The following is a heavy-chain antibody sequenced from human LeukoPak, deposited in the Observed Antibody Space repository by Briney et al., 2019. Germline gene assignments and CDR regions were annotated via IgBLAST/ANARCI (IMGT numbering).Heavy chain of an antibody. CDR1: GFTFSDYY. Sequence: QTGGSLRLSCAASGFTFSDYYMSWIRQAPGKGLEWVSALSGGGDSTYYADSVKGRFTISRDNSKNTLYLQMNSLRAEDTAVYYCTKRPFSGYFDYWGQGTLVTVSS. D-gene: IGHD6-25*01. V-gene: IGHV3-23*01. CDR3: TKRPFSGYFDY. J-gene: IGHJ4*02. CDR2: LSGGGDST.